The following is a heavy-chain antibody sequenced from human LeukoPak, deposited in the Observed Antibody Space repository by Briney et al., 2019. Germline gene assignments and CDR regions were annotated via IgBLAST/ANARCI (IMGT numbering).Heavy chain of an antibody. CDR2: IKQDGSEK. D-gene: IGHD3-3*01. Sequence: GGSLRLSCAASGFTFSSYSMNWVRQAPGKGLEWAANIKQDGSEKYYVDSVKGRFTISRDNAKNSLYLQMNSLRAEDTAVYYCARDITIFGVVIPYYFDYWGQGTLVTVSS. V-gene: IGHV3-7*01. J-gene: IGHJ4*02. CDR3: ARDITIFGVVIPYYFDY. CDR1: GFTFSSYS.